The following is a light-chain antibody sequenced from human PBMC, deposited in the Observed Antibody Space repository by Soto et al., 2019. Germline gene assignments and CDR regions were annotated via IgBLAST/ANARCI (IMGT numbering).Light chain of an antibody. CDR1: SGHSNYA. CDR2: LNSDGSH. V-gene: IGLV4-69*01. Sequence: QPVLTQSPSASASLGASVKLTCTLSSGHSNYAIAWHQQQPEKGPRYLMKLNSDGSHSKGDGIPDRFSGSSSGAERYLTISSLQSEDEADYYCQTWDTGIVLFGGGTQLTVL. CDR3: QTWDTGIVL. J-gene: IGLJ2*01.